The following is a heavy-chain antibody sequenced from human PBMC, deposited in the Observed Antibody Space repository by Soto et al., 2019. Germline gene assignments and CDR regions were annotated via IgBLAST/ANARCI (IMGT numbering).Heavy chain of an antibody. J-gene: IGHJ6*03. Sequence: QVQLQESGPGLVKPSETLSLTCTVSGGSISSYYWSWIRQPPGKGLEWIGYIYHTGYTNYNPSLKCRVNISVDTSKNQFSLRLSSVTAADTAVYYCARLGLCSGGACYDDYYYYMDVWGKGTTVTVSS. D-gene: IGHD2-15*01. CDR1: GGSISSYY. CDR3: ARLGLCSGGACYDDYYYYMDV. CDR2: IYHTGYT. V-gene: IGHV4-59*08.